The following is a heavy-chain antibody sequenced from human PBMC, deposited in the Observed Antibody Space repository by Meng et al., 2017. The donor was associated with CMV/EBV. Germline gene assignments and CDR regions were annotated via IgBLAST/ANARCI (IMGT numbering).Heavy chain of an antibody. CDR2: IYYSGST. Sequence: SETLSLTCTASGGSVSSGSYYWSWIRQPPGKGLEWIGYIYYSGSTNYNPSLKSRVTISVDTSKNQFSLKLSSVTAADTAVYYCARDVAARPSYYYGMDVWGQGTTVTVSS. CDR1: GGSVSSGSYY. V-gene: IGHV4-61*01. J-gene: IGHJ6*02. CDR3: ARDVAARPSYYYGMDV. D-gene: IGHD6-6*01.